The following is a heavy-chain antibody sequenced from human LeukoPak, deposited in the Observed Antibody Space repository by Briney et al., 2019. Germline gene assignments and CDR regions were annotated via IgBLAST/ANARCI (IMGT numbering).Heavy chain of an antibody. J-gene: IGHJ6*03. CDR2: MNPNSGNT. CDR1: GYTFTSYA. CDR3: GRAPIWGGMVTYYYMDV. D-gene: IGHD3-16*01. Sequence: ASVKVSCKASGYTFTSYAMNWVRRATGQGLEWMGWMNPNSGNTGYAQKFQGRVTMTRNTSISTAYMELSSLRSEDTAVYYCGRAPIWGGMVTYYYMDVWGKGTTVTISS. V-gene: IGHV1-8*02.